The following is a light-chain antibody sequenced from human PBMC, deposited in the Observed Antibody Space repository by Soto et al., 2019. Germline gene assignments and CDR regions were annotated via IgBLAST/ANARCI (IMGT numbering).Light chain of an antibody. CDR3: QQYASSPPT. J-gene: IGKJ5*01. V-gene: IGKV3-20*01. CDR1: QSVTSSY. Sequence: EIVLTQSPGTLSLSPGERATLSCRTSQSVTSSYFAWYQQKPGQSPRLLIYGASSRATGISGRFSGSGSGTDFTLTISRLEPEDFAVYYCQQYASSPPTFGQGTRLESK. CDR2: GAS.